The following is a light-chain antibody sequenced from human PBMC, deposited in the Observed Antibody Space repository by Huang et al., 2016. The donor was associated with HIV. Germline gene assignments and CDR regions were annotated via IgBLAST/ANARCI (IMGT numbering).Light chain of an antibody. J-gene: IGKJ1*01. CDR1: QDIGNF. CDR3: QRYDSAPRA. Sequence: DIQMTQSPSSLSASPGVRFTLSCRANQDIGNFLAWYQHKPGGVPRLLIYGASTLQSGVPSRFSGRGSGTDFTLTITSFQPDDVATYYCQRYDSAPRAFGQGTKVEI. V-gene: IGKV1-27*01. CDR2: GAS.